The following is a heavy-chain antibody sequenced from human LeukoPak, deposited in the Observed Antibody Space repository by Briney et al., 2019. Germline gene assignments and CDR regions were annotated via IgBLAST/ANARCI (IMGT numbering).Heavy chain of an antibody. CDR1: GYSFTNYW. V-gene: IGHV5-51*01. Sequence: GESLKISCQGSGYSFTNYWIGWVRQMPGKGLEWMGIIYPGDSNSIYSPSFQGQVTISADKSINTAYLQWSSLKASDTAMYYCARRGSGSYSDAFDIWGQVTMVTVSS. D-gene: IGHD1-26*01. CDR2: IYPGDSNS. J-gene: IGHJ3*02. CDR3: ARRGSGSYSDAFDI.